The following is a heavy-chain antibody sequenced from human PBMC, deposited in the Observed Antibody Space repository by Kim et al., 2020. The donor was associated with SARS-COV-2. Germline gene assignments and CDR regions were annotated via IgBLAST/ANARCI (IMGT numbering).Heavy chain of an antibody. V-gene: IGHV3-30-3*01. J-gene: IGHJ4*02. CDR3: ARDGSRGRYLDY. CDR2: ISYDGSNK. D-gene: IGHD1-26*01. CDR1: GFTFSSYA. Sequence: GGSLRLSCAASGFTFSSYAMHWVRQAPGKGLEWVAVISYDGSNKYYADSVKGRFTISRDNSKNTLYLQMNSLRAEDTAVYYCARDGSRGRYLDYWGQGTLVTVSS.